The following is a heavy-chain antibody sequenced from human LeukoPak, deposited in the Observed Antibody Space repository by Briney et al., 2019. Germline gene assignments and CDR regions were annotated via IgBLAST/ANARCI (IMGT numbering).Heavy chain of an antibody. CDR2: INHSGST. J-gene: IGHJ4*02. V-gene: IGHV4-34*01. D-gene: IGHD6-13*01. CDR1: GGSFSGYY. Sequence: SETLSLTCAAYGGSFSGYYWSWIRQPPGKGLEWIGEINHSGSTNYNPSLKSRVTISVDTSKNQFSLKLSSVTAADTAVYYCARGLQQLDGNDYWGQGTLVTVSS. CDR3: ARGLQQLDGNDY.